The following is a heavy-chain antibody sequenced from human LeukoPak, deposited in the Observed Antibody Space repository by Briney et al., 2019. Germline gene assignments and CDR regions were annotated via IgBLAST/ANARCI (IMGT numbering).Heavy chain of an antibody. J-gene: IGHJ4*02. D-gene: IGHD3-22*01. CDR2: TNWDGTNT. Sequence: GGSLRLSCVASGFTFDDYAMHWVRHAPGKGLEWVCLTNWDGTNTLCAGSVKGRFTISRDNNISSLFLQMNSLKPEDTALYYCAKGDSGHDSIFHPPGAFDSWGQGTLVTVSS. V-gene: IGHV3-43D*03. CDR3: AKGDSGHDSIFHPPGAFDS. CDR1: GFTFDDYA.